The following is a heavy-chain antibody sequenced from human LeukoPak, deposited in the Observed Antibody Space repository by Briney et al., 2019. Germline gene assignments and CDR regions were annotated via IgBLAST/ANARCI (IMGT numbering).Heavy chain of an antibody. D-gene: IGHD2-2*01. CDR3: AHVGGALGYCSSTSCLGAFDI. V-gene: IGHV2-5*01. Sequence: ESGPTLVNPTQTLTLTCTFSGFSLSTSGVGVGWIRQPPGKALEWLALIYWNDDERYSPSLNSRLTITKDTSKNQVVLTMTNMDPVDTATYYCAHVGGALGYCSSTSCLGAFDIWGQGTLVTVSS. J-gene: IGHJ3*02. CDR1: GFSLSTSGVG. CDR2: IYWNDDE.